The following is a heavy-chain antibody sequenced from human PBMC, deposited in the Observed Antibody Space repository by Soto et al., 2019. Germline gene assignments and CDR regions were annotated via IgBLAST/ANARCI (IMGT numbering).Heavy chain of an antibody. V-gene: IGHV3-13*01. D-gene: IGHD3-9*01. CDR3: ARARVGYDILTGYYRDYYYGMDV. Sequence: PGGSLRLSCAASGFTFSSYDMHWVRQATGKGLEWVSAIGTAGDTYYPGSVKGRFTISRENAKNSLYLQMNSLRAGDTAVYYCARARVGYDILTGYYRDYYYGMDVWGQGTTVTVSS. J-gene: IGHJ6*02. CDR1: GFTFSSYD. CDR2: IGTAGDT.